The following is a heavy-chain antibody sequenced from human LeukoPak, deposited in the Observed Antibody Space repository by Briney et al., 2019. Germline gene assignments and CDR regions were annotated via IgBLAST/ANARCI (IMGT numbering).Heavy chain of an antibody. D-gene: IGHD6-19*01. Sequence: GRSLRLSCAASGFIFNNYAMHWVRQAPGKRLEWVAVIYYGGSNYYYADSVKGRFTISRDNSKSTLYLQMNSLRAEDTAVYYCAKVREQWLVHGFDYWGQGTLVTVSS. CDR1: GFIFNNYA. V-gene: IGHV3-30*18. CDR3: AKVREQWLVHGFDY. CDR2: IYYGGSNY. J-gene: IGHJ4*02.